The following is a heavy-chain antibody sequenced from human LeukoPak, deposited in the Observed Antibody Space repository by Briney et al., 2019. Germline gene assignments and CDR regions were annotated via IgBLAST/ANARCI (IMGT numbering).Heavy chain of an antibody. Sequence: ASVKVSCKASGYTFTSYGISWVRQAPGQGLEWMGWINPNSGGTNYAQKFQGRVTMTRDTSISTAYMELSRLRSDDTAVYYCARGSGYSSSWGIDYWGQGTLVTVSS. CDR3: ARGSGYSSSWGIDY. D-gene: IGHD6-13*01. CDR1: GYTFTSYG. CDR2: INPNSGGT. J-gene: IGHJ4*02. V-gene: IGHV1-2*02.